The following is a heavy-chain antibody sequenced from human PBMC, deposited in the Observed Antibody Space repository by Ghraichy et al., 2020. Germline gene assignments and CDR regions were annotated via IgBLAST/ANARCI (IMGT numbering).Heavy chain of an antibody. J-gene: IGHJ4*02. CDR3: ALYTVNFDF. D-gene: IGHD2-2*02. Sequence: GGSLRLSCAASVFIFSNYAMSWVRQAPGKGLEWVSAIGGGGSSTYYADSVKGRFTISRDNSENTLYLQMNSLRAEDTAVYYCALYTVNFDFWGQGTLVTVSS. CDR1: VFIFSNYA. V-gene: IGHV3-23*01. CDR2: IGGGGSST.